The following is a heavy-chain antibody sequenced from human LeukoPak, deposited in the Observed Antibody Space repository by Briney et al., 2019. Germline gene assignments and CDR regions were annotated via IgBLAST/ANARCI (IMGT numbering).Heavy chain of an antibody. Sequence: PGGSLRLSCAASGFTFSTYSMNWVRQAPGKGLEWVSYISSSSSTIYYADSVKGRFTVSRDNAKNSLFLQMNSLRAEDTAVYYCASGYYDSSGYSDYWGQGTLVTVSS. D-gene: IGHD3-22*01. CDR3: ASGYYDSSGYSDY. V-gene: IGHV3-48*04. CDR1: GFTFSTYS. CDR2: ISSSSSTI. J-gene: IGHJ4*02.